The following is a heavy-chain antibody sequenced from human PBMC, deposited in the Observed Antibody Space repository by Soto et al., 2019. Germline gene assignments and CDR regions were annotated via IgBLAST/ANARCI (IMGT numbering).Heavy chain of an antibody. V-gene: IGHV3-30-3*01. CDR3: AREGGAVGATDYYYYGMDV. CDR1: GFTFSSYA. D-gene: IGHD1-26*01. J-gene: IGHJ6*02. CDR2: ISYDGSNK. Sequence: LRLSCAASGFTFSSYAMHWVRQAPGKGLEWVAVISYDGSNKYYADSVKGRFTISRDNSKNTLYLQMNSLRAEDTAVYYCAREGGAVGATDYYYYGMDVWGQGTTVTVSS.